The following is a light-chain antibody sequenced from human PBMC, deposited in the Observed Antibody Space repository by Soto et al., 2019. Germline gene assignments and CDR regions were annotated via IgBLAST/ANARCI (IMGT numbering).Light chain of an antibody. V-gene: IGLV2-14*01. J-gene: IGLJ2*01. CDR3: ASYTMTTTLV. CDR2: DVN. CDR1: IIDIGGYNF. Sequence: QSALTQPASVSGSPGQSITISCSGTIIDIGGYNFISWYQHHPGKAPKLVIYDVNNRPSGISYRFSGSKSGNTASLTISGLQAEDEADYYCASYTMTTTLVFGGGTKVTVL.